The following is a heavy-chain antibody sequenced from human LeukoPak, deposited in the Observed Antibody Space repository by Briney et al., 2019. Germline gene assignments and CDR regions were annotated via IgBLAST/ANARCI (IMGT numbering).Heavy chain of an antibody. V-gene: IGHV3-48*01. Sequence: GGSLRLSCAASGFTFSSYSMNWVRQAPGKGLEWVSYISSGSSTIYYADSVKGRFTISRDNAKNSLYLQMNSLRAEDTAVYYCARVVQLWFAIDYRGQGTLVTVSS. J-gene: IGHJ4*02. CDR1: GFTFSSYS. CDR3: ARVVQLWFAIDY. D-gene: IGHD5-18*01. CDR2: ISSGSSTI.